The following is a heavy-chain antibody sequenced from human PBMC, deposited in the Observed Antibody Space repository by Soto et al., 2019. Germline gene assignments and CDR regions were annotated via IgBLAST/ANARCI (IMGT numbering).Heavy chain of an antibody. V-gene: IGHV5-10-1*01. J-gene: IGHJ4*02. CDR2: IDPSDSYT. CDR1: GYSFTSYW. CDR3: ASGYYDSSGYYWFY. Sequence: GESLKISCKGSGYSFTSYWIGWVRQMPGKGLEWMGRIDPSDSYTNYSPSFQGHVTISADKSISTAYLQWSSLKASDTAMYYCASGYYDSSGYYWFYWGQGTLVTVSS. D-gene: IGHD3-22*01.